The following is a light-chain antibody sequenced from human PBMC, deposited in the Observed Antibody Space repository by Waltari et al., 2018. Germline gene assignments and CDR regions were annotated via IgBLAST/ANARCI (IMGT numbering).Light chain of an antibody. CDR2: EVS. CDR3: CSYAGSSTWV. V-gene: IGLV2-23*02. CDR1: SSDVGSYNL. J-gene: IGLJ3*02. Sequence: QSALTQPASVSGSPGQSITISCTGTSSDVGSYNLVPWYQQHPGKAPKPLIYEVSKRPPGVSKRFSGSKAGNTAFLASSGLQAEDEADYYCCSYAGSSTWVFGGGTKLTVL.